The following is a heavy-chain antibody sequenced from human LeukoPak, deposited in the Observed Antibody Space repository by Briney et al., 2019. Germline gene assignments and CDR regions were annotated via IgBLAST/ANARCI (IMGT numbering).Heavy chain of an antibody. CDR3: AKAGVVVAARPYYFDY. Sequence: PGRSLRLSCAASGFTFDDYAMHWVRQAPGKGLEWVSGISWNSGSIGYADSVKGRFTISRDNAKNSRYLQMNSLRAEDTALYYCAKAGVVVAARPYYFDYWGQGTLVTVSS. V-gene: IGHV3-9*01. CDR2: ISWNSGSI. D-gene: IGHD2-15*01. CDR1: GFTFDDYA. J-gene: IGHJ4*02.